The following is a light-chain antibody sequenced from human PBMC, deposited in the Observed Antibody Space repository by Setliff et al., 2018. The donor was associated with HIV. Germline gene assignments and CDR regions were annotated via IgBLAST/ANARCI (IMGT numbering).Light chain of an antibody. Sequence: QSALTQPASVSGSPGQSITISCTGTSSDVGTYNAVYWYQQHPGKAPKLMIYDVSTRPSGVSNRFSGSKSGNTASLTISGLQTEDEADYFCSSYAGSNTLIYVFGPGTKVTVL. CDR2: DVS. CDR3: SSYAGSNTLIYV. CDR1: SSDVGTYNA. J-gene: IGLJ1*01. V-gene: IGLV2-14*01.